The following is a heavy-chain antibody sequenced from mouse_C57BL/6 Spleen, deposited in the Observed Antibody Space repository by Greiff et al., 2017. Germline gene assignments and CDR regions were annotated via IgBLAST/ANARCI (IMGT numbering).Heavy chain of an antibody. J-gene: IGHJ2*01. CDR1: GFTFSSYA. D-gene: IGHD1-1*01. CDR3: ARDPGYGSSSFDY. Sequence: EVQGVESGGGLVKPGESLKLSCAASGFTFSSYAMSWVRQTPEKRLEWVATISDGGSYTYYPDNVKGRFTISRDNAKNNLYLQMSHLKSEDTAMYYCARDPGYGSSSFDYWGQGTTLTVSS. V-gene: IGHV5-4*01. CDR2: ISDGGSYT.